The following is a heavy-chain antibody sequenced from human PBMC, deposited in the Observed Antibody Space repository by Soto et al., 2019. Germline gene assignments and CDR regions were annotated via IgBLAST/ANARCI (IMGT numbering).Heavy chain of an antibody. CDR3: ARDQSLLWFGELLTQYYYYGMDV. CDR1: GFTFSSYA. CDR2: ISYDGSNK. Sequence: GSLRLSCAASGFTFSSYAMHWVRQAPGKGLEWVAVISYDGSNKYYADSVKGRFTISRDNSKNTLYLQMNSLRAEDTAVYYCARDQSLLWFGELLTQYYYYGMDVWGQGTTVTVSS. J-gene: IGHJ6*02. V-gene: IGHV3-30-3*01. D-gene: IGHD3-10*01.